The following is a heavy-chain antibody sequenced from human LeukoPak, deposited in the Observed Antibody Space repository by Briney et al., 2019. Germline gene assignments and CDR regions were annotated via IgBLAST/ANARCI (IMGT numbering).Heavy chain of an antibody. CDR2: ISGSGGST. D-gene: IGHD3-3*01. V-gene: IGHV3-23*01. J-gene: IGHJ1*01. Sequence: TGGSLRLSCAASGFTFSSYAMSWVRQAPGKGLEWVSAISGSGGSTYYADSVKGRFTISRDNSKNTLYLQMNSLRAEDTAVYYCAKDGTPENYVFWSGYTFPDWGQGTLVTVSS. CDR3: AKDGTPENYVFWSGYTFPD. CDR1: GFTFSSYA.